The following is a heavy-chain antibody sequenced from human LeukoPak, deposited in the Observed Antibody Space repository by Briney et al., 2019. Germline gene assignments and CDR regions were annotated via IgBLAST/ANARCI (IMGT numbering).Heavy chain of an antibody. CDR2: IKSKTDGGTT. D-gene: IGHD3-22*01. Sequence: PGGSLRLSCAASGFTFSSYGMHWVRQAPGKGLEWVGRIKSKTDGGTTDYAAPVKGRFTISRDDSKNTLYLQMNSLKTEDTAVYYCTTDRYYDSSGYYSDYWGQGTLVTVSS. CDR3: TTDRYYDSSGYYSDY. CDR1: GFTFSSYG. J-gene: IGHJ4*02. V-gene: IGHV3-15*07.